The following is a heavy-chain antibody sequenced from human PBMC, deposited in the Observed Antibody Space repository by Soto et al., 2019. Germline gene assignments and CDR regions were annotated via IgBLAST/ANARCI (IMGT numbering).Heavy chain of an antibody. V-gene: IGHV3-23*01. J-gene: IGHJ4*02. Sequence: EVQLLDSGGGLVQPGGSLRLSCAASVFNFNTYAMTWVRQAPMKGMEWVSTIGGSGGGTYYADSVKGRFTISRDNSKNTLFLQMNSLRAEDTVVYYCAKGGAASCYSHSDFWGQGTLVTVSS. D-gene: IGHD2-15*01. CDR1: VFNFNTYA. CDR2: IGGSGGGT. CDR3: AKGGAASCYSHSDF.